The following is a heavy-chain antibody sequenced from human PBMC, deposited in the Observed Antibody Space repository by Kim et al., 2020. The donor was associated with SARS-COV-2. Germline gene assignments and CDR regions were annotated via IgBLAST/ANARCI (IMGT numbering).Heavy chain of an antibody. V-gene: IGHV3-30-3*01. D-gene: IGHD1-26*01. J-gene: IGHJ4*02. Sequence: GGSLRLSCAASGFTFSSYAMHWVRQAPGKGLEWVAVISYDGSNKYYADSVKGRFTISRDNSKNTLYLQMNSLRAEDTAVYYCARESGSGPDYWGQGTLVT. CDR1: GFTFSSYA. CDR3: ARESGSGPDY. CDR2: ISYDGSNK.